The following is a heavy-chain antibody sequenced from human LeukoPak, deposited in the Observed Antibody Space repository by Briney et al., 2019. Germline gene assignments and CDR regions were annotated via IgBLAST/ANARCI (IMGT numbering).Heavy chain of an antibody. CDR3: ARDAVVVPSRGNWFDP. CDR1: GYTFASSY. V-gene: IGHV1-46*01. D-gene: IGHD2-21*01. J-gene: IGHJ5*02. Sequence: ASVKVSCKASGYTFASSYIHWVRQAPGQGLEWMGVINPGGGGAMYAQKFQDRVTMTRDTSTSTVYMELSSLTSEDTAVYYCARDAVVVPSRGNWFDPWGQGTLVTVSS. CDR2: INPGGGGA.